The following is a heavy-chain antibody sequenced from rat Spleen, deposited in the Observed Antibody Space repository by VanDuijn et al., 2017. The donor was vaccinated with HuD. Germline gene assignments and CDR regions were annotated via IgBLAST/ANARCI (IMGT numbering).Heavy chain of an antibody. J-gene: IGHJ1*01. D-gene: IGHD1-9*01. CDR1: GFTFSNYY. CDR2: ISTSGSRT. CDR3: ARRGYGYNPSWWYFDF. V-gene: IGHV5-25*01. Sequence: EVQLVKSGGGLVQPGRSLKLSCAASGFTFSNYYMAWVRQAPKKGLEWVATISTSGSRTYYPDSVKGRFTISRDNAKSSLYLQMNSLKSEDTATYYCARRGYGYNPSWWYFDFWGPGTMVTVSS.